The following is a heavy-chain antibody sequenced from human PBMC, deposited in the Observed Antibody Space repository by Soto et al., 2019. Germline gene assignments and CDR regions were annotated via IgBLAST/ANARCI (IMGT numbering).Heavy chain of an antibody. CDR3: ARDRDTSGLSDP. V-gene: IGHV4-59*01. CDR1: GASITTYY. CDR2: ISYSGST. Sequence: KSSETLSLTCSVSGASITTYYWSWIRQPPGKGLEWIGSISYSGSTKYNPSLESRVMISLDTSKNQFSLRLTSVTAADTALYYCARDRDTSGLSDPRGQAVLLSVS. J-gene: IGHJ5*02. D-gene: IGHD3-10*01.